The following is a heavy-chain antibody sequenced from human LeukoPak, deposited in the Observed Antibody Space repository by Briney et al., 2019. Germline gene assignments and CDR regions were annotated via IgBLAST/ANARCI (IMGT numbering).Heavy chain of an antibody. J-gene: IGHJ5*02. V-gene: IGHV3-48*04. CDR3: ARHSHSSSSFDP. Sequence: GGSLRVYCAASGFIFSSYSMNWVRQAPGKGLEWVSYISYSSETIFYADSVRGRFTISRDNAKNSLYLQMNSLRAEDTAVYYCARHSHSSSSFDPWGQGTLVTVSS. CDR1: GFIFSSYS. D-gene: IGHD6-6*01. CDR2: ISYSSETI.